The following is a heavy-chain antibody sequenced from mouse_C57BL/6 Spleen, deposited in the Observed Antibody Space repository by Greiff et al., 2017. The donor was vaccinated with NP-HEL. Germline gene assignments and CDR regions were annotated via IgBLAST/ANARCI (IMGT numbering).Heavy chain of an antibody. V-gene: IGHV1-50*01. J-gene: IGHJ4*01. D-gene: IGHD4-1*01. CDR3: ARSWDGDYAMDY. CDR2: IDPSDSYT. Sequence: QVQLQQPGVELVKPGASVKLSCKASGYTFTSYWMQWVKQRPGQGLEWIGEIDPSDSYTNYNQKFKGKATLTVDTSSSTAYMQLSSLTSEDSAVYYCARSWDGDYAMDYWGQGTSVTVSS. CDR1: GYTFTSYW.